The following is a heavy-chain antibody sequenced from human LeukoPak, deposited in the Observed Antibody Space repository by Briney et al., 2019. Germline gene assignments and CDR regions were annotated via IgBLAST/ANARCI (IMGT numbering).Heavy chain of an antibody. CDR3: AGPYYDILTGYWSTTGY. D-gene: IGHD3-9*01. Sequence: GASVKVSCKASGYTFTGYYMHWVRQAPGQGLEWMGWINPNSGGTNYAQKFQGRVTMTRDTSNSTAYMELSRLRSDDTAVYYCAGPYYDILTGYWSTTGYWGQGTLVTVSS. J-gene: IGHJ4*02. CDR2: INPNSGGT. V-gene: IGHV1-2*02. CDR1: GYTFTGYY.